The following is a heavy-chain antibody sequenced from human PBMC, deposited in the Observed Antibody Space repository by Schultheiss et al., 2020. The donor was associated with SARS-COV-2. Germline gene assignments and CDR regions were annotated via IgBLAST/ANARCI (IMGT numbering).Heavy chain of an antibody. D-gene: IGHD3-10*01. V-gene: IGHV3-7*01. CDR2: IKQDGSEK. J-gene: IGHJ4*02. Sequence: GGSLRLSCAASGFTFSSYWMTWVRQTPGKGLEWVANIKQDGSEKYYMDSVKGRFTFSRDNAKNSLYLQMNSLKAEDTAVYYCARDLIYFGSGQWDYWGQGTLVTVSS. CDR1: GFTFSSYW. CDR3: ARDLIYFGSGQWDY.